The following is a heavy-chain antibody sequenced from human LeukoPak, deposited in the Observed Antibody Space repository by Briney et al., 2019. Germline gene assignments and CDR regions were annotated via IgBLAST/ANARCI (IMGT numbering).Heavy chain of an antibody. D-gene: IGHD6-6*01. CDR1: GYTFTSYG. CDR3: ARVKEVGSSSGWFDP. CDR2: ISAYNGNT. Sequence: GASVKVSCKASGYTFTSYGISWVRQAPGQGLEWMGWISAYNGNTNYPQKLQGRVTMTTDTSTSTAYMELRSLRSDDTAVYYCARVKEVGSSSGWFDPWGQGTLVTVSS. J-gene: IGHJ5*02. V-gene: IGHV1-18*01.